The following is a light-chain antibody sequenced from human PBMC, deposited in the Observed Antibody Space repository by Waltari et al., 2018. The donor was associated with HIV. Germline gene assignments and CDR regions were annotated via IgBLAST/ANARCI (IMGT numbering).Light chain of an antibody. CDR3: MQVLQTPIT. CDR2: MGF. CDR1: PSLMHRNGYIY. V-gene: IGKV2-28*01. J-gene: IGKJ3*01. Sequence: DIVMTQSPLSLPVTPGEPASISCRSSPSLMHRNGYIYLAWYLQKPGQSPQVLIYMGFVRAPGVPDRFSGRGSGTDFTLKISRVEAEDVGVYYCMQVLQTPITFGPGTRVDI.